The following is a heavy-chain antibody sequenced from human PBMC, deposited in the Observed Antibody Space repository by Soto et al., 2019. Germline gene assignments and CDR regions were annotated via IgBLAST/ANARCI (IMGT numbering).Heavy chain of an antibody. CDR1: GFTFDDFA. CDR2: ITWNGRNT. Sequence: EVQLVESGGGVVRPGGSLRLSCVALGFTFDDFARSWVAQVQGKGWGWVSGITWNGRNTGHVDSVKGRFTISRDNAKNSLYLQMNSLRAEDTAFYYCARVRAWLDGEYLGGDAFDIWGQGTMVTVSS. J-gene: IGHJ3*02. CDR3: ARVRAWLDGEYLGGDAFDI. V-gene: IGHV3-20*04. D-gene: IGHD4-17*01.